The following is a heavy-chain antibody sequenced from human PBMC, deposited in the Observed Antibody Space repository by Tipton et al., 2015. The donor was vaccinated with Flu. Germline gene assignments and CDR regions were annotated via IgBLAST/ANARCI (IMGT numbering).Heavy chain of an antibody. CDR3: AREGCSGDSCRPQYFYGMDV. Sequence: QVQLVQSGAGVKKPGASVRVSCKASEQTFTDYFLHWVRQAPGQGLEWMGRINPHTGGSQYAQKFQGRVTMTRDMSITTAYMDLSRLGSDDTAVYYCAREGCSGDSCRPQYFYGMDVWGQGTTVIVSS. CDR1: EQTFTDYF. J-gene: IGHJ6*02. CDR2: INPHTGGS. V-gene: IGHV1-2*06. D-gene: IGHD2-15*01.